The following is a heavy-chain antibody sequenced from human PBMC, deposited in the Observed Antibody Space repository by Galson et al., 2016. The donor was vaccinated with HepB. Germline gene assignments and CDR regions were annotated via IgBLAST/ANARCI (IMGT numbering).Heavy chain of an antibody. Sequence: LSLTCTVSGDSLLHYYWGWIRQPPGKGLAWIGHIYYNGHTNYNLSLTSRLSMSVDTSSNQFFLKLSSVTAADTAVYYCGRWNEGLDYWGQGTLVTVSS. J-gene: IGHJ4*02. CDR3: GRWNEGLDY. CDR2: IYYNGHT. D-gene: IGHD1-1*01. V-gene: IGHV4-59*01. CDR1: GDSLLHYY.